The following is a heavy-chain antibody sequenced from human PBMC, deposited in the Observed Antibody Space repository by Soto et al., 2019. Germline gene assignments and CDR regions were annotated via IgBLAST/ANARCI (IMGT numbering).Heavy chain of an antibody. Sequence: GCSPCDRSDSGAGVGQPPGKGLEWIGNIYYSGDTYYRPSLRSRLTIAVDTSKNQFSLKLSSLTAAYTAMYYFAFFQVTTEYDFWGQG. D-gene: IGHD3-3*01. CDR2: IYYSGDT. V-gene: IGHV4-39*01. J-gene: IGHJ4*02. CDR1: GCSPCDRSDS. CDR3: AFFQVTTEYDF.